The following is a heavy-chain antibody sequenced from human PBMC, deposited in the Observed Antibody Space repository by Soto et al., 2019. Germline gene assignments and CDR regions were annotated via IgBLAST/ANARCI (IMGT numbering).Heavy chain of an antibody. Sequence: GASVKVSCKASVYTFTGYYIHWVRQAPGQGLEWMGWINPNSGGTNYAQKFQGRVTMTRDTSISTAYMELSRLRSDDTAVYYCARDPPVQAPSSIAARRLFDYWGQGTLVTVSS. CDR1: VYTFTGYY. D-gene: IGHD6-6*01. V-gene: IGHV1-2*02. J-gene: IGHJ4*02. CDR3: ARDPPVQAPSSIAARRLFDY. CDR2: INPNSGGT.